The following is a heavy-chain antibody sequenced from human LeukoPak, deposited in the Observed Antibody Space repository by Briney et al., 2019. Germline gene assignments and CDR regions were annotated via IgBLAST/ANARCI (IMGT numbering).Heavy chain of an antibody. CDR3: ARGRNWNTYYFDY. V-gene: IGHV4-34*01. Sequence: PSETLSLTCAVYGGSFRGYYWSWIRQPPGKGLEWIGEINHSGSTNYNPSLKSRVTISVDTSKNQFSLKLSSVTAADTAVYYCARGRNWNTYYFDYSGQGTLVTVSS. D-gene: IGHD1/OR15-1a*01. CDR2: INHSGST. CDR1: GGSFRGYY. J-gene: IGHJ4*02.